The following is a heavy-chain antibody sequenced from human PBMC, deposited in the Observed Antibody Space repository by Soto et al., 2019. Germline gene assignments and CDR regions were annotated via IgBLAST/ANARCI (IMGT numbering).Heavy chain of an antibody. CDR2: IKQDGSER. CDR1: GFTFSTYW. Sequence: GGSLRLSCEASGFTFSTYWMSWVRQAAGTGLEWVANIKQDGSERHYVDSVKGRFTLSRDNARNSLYLQLNSLRVEDTAVYYCARRRGESCSSISCYFDYWGQGTLVTVSS. J-gene: IGHJ4*02. CDR3: ARRRGESCSSISCYFDY. D-gene: IGHD2-2*01. V-gene: IGHV3-7*01.